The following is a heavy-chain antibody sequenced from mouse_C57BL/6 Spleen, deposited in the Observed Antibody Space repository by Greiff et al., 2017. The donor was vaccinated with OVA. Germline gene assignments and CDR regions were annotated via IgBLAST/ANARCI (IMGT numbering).Heavy chain of an antibody. CDR2: IRNKANGYTT. J-gene: IGHJ4*01. D-gene: IGHD2-1*01. Sequence: EVKLMESGGGLVQPGGSLSLSCAASGFTFTDYYMSWVRQPPGKALEWLGVIRNKANGYTTEYSASVKGRFTISRDNSQSILYLQMNALRAEDSATYYCARWRVYYGNYGAMDYWGQGTSVTVSS. V-gene: IGHV7-3*01. CDR3: ARWRVYYGNYGAMDY. CDR1: GFTFTDYY.